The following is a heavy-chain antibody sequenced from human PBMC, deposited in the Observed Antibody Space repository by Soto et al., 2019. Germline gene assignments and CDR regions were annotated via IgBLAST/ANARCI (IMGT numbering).Heavy chain of an antibody. CDR2: ISAYNGNT. V-gene: IGHV1-18*01. CDR1: GYTFTSYG. D-gene: IGHD2-15*01. Sequence: QVQLVQSGAEVKKPGASVKVSCKASGYTFTSYGISWVRQAPGQGLEWMGWISAYNGNTNYAQKLQGRVTMTTDTSTGTAYMGLRRLGSDDTAVYYCAGDLGGVVVAATHIGMGNFDYWGQGTLVTVSS. J-gene: IGHJ4*02. CDR3: AGDLGGVVVAATHIGMGNFDY.